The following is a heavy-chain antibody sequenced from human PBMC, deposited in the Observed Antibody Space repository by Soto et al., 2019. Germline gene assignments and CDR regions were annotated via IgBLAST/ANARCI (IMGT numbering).Heavy chain of an antibody. CDR3: ARVAAAAGTRTIDY. D-gene: IGHD6-13*01. CDR2: IYSSGST. V-gene: IGHV4-59*01. J-gene: IGHJ4*02. Sequence: SETLSLTCTVSGGSISNYYWNWIRQSPGKGLEWIGYIYSSGSTHYNPSLQNRVTISIDTSKNQVSLKVNSVTAADTAVYYCARVAAAAGTRTIDYWGQGTLVTVSS. CDR1: GGSISNYY.